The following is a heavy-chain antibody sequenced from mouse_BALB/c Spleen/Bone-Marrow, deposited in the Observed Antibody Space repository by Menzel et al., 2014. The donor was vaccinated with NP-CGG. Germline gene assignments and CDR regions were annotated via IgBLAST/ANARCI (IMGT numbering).Heavy chain of an antibody. V-gene: IGHV5-12-2*01. CDR3: ARRAGAY. CDR1: GFTFSSYT. Sequence: EVQVVESGGGLVQHGGSLKLSCAASGFTFSSYTMSWVRQTPEKRLEWVAYISNGGGSTYYPDTVKGRFTISRDNAKNTLYLQMSSLKSEDTAMYYCARRAGAYWGQGTLVTVSA. CDR2: ISNGGGST. J-gene: IGHJ3*01. D-gene: IGHD3-3*01.